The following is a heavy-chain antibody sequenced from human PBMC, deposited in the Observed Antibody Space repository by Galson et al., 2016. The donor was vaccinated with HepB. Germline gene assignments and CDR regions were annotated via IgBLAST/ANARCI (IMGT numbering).Heavy chain of an antibody. D-gene: IGHD4-11*01. V-gene: IGHV3-23*01. J-gene: IGHJ6*03. Sequence: SLRLSCAASGFIFSRYAMSWVRQAPGKGLEWVSAISKSGDYTYYADSVKGRFTISRDNSNNTLYLQMNSLRAEDTALYYCAKDLGDRLVTVSYYLDAWGQGTPVTVSS. CDR2: ISKSGDYT. CDR3: AKDLGDRLVTVSYYLDA. CDR1: GFIFSRYA.